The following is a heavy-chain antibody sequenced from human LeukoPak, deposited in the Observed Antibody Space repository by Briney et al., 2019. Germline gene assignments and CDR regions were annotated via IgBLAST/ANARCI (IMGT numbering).Heavy chain of an antibody. Sequence: GESLKISCKGSGYSFTSYWISWVRQMPGKGLEWMGRIDPSDSYTNYSPSFQGHVTISADKSISTAYLQWSSLKASDTAMYYRARVVSNWFDPWGQGTLVTVSS. CDR2: IDPSDSYT. CDR1: GYSFTSYW. D-gene: IGHD2-15*01. J-gene: IGHJ5*02. CDR3: ARVVSNWFDP. V-gene: IGHV5-10-1*01.